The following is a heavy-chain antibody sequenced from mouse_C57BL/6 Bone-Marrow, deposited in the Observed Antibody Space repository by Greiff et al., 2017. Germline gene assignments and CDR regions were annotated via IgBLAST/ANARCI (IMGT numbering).Heavy chain of an antibody. CDR2: IWTGGGT. J-gene: IGHJ3*01. Sequence: VKLVESGPGLVAPSQSLSITCTVSGFSLTSYAISWVRQPPGQGLEWLGVIWTGGGTNYNSALKSRLSISKDNSKSQVFLKMNSLQTDDTARYYCARDDGYCSWVWFAYWGQGTLVTVSA. CDR3: ARDDGYCSWVWFAY. V-gene: IGHV2-9-1*01. D-gene: IGHD2-3*01. CDR1: GFSLTSYA.